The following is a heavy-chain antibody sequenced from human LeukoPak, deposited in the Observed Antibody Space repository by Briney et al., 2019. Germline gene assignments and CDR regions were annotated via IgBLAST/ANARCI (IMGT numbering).Heavy chain of an antibody. V-gene: IGHV3-20*04. D-gene: IGHD5-12*01. J-gene: IGHJ6*03. Sequence: PGGSLRLSCAASGFTFDDYGMNWVRQAPGKGLEWVSGIKWNGGSTGYADSVKGRFTISRDNAKNSLYLQMNSLRAEDTAVYYCARDVVATPYYYYMDVWGKGTTVTVSS. CDR3: ARDVVATPYYYYMDV. CDR2: IKWNGGST. CDR1: GFTFDDYG.